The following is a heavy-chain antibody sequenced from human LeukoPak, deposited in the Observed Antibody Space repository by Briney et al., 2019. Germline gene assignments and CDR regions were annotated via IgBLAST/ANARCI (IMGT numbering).Heavy chain of an antibody. CDR3: AKDSGYHDSGTYPRGGY. V-gene: IGHV3-66*01. D-gene: IGHD3-10*01. CDR1: GFTVSSNY. Sequence: GGSLRLSCAASGFTVSSNYMSWVRQAPGKGLEWVSIIYSGGSAFYADSVKGRFIISRDNSKNTLYLQMNSLRAEDTAVYYCAKDSGYHDSGTYPRGGYWGQGTLVTVSP. J-gene: IGHJ4*02. CDR2: IYSGGSA.